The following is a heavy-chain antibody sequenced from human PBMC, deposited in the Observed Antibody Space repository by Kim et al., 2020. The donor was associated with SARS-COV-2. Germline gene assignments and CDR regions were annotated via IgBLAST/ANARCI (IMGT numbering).Heavy chain of an antibody. CDR3: TTDWNGGY. D-gene: IGHD1-1*01. V-gene: IGHV3-15*01. Sequence: GGSLRLSCAASGFTFSNAWMSWVHQAPGKGLEWVARIKTKTDGGTIDYAAPVKGRFTISRDDSKNTVYLQMNSLRSEDTAVYSCTTDWNGGYWGQGTLVT. CDR2: IKTKTDGGTI. CDR1: GFTFSNAW. J-gene: IGHJ4*02.